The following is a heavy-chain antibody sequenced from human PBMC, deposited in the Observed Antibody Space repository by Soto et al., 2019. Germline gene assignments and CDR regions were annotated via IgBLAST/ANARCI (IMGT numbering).Heavy chain of an antibody. J-gene: IGHJ5*02. V-gene: IGHV4-4*07. Sequence: SETLSLTCSDTGGSMSKFYWSLIQTTAGKGLEWMGRVYATGTSDYNPSLRSRIAMSVDISKKTFSLRLRPVTAADTGVYYCVRDGSKTLRDCFDPWGQGILVTVSA. CDR1: GGSMSKFY. CDR2: VYATGTS. CDR3: VRDGSKTLRDCFDP.